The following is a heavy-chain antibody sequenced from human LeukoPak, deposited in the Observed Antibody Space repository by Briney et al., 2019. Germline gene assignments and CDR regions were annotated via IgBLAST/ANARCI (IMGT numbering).Heavy chain of an antibody. CDR2: INPNSGLT. D-gene: IGHD6-13*01. V-gene: IGHV1-2*06. CDR1: GYTFTDYY. Sequence: GASVKVSCKASGYTFTDYYIHWVRQAPGQGLEWMGRINPNSGLTNYVQKFQDRVTMTRDTSISTAYMELYGLRSDDTAVYYCARDPYRAPAASSPTYWGQGTLVTVSS. CDR3: ARDPYRAPAASSPTY. J-gene: IGHJ4*02.